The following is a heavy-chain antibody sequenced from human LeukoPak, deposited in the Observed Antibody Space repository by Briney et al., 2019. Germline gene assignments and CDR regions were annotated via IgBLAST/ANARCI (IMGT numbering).Heavy chain of an antibody. D-gene: IGHD2-8*01. Sequence: SETLSLTCAVYGGSFSGYYWSWIRQPPMKGLEWIREINHSGSTNYNPSLKSRVTISVDTSKNQFSLKVRSVTAADTAVYYCARGHVGSYAYYYYYGMDVWGQGTTVTVSS. V-gene: IGHV4-34*01. CDR1: GGSFSGYY. CDR3: ARGHVGSYAYYYYYGMDV. CDR2: INHSGST. J-gene: IGHJ6*02.